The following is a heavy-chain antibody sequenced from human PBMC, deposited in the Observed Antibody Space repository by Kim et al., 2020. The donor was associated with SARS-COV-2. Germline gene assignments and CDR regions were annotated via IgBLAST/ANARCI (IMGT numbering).Heavy chain of an antibody. Sequence: SETLSLTCSVSGDSLNSGDYYWSWLRQPPGKGLEWIGYIYHTGSTYYSASLKSRLSMSVDTSYNQFSLRVTSVTAADTAIYYCARASWGAMVSLDSWGQGTLVTVSS. D-gene: IGHD5-18*01. CDR2: IYHTGST. J-gene: IGHJ4*02. V-gene: IGHV4-30-4*01. CDR3: ARASWGAMVSLDS. CDR1: GDSLNSGDYY.